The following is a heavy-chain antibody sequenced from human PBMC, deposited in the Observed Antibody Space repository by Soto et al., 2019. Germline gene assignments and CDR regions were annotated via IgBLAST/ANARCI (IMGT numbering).Heavy chain of an antibody. J-gene: IGHJ4*02. CDR2: INAGNGNT. Sequence: ASVKVSCKASGYTFTSYAMHWVRQAPGQRLEWMGWINAGNGNTKYSQKFQGRVTITRDTSASTAYMELSSLRSEDTAVYYCAGGGLRGEVTPWYYWSQGALVTVSS. V-gene: IGHV1-3*01. CDR1: GYTFTSYA. CDR3: AGGGLRGEVTPWYY. D-gene: IGHD3-3*01.